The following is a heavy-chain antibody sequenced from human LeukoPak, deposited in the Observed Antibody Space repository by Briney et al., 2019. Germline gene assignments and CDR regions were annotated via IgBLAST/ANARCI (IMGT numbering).Heavy chain of an antibody. CDR3: ARAGGYCSSTSCYFFDY. CDR2: IIPIFGTA. CDR1: GGTFSSYA. D-gene: IGHD2-2*01. V-gene: IGHV1-69*13. J-gene: IGHJ4*02. Sequence: GASVKVSCKASGGTFSSYAISWVRQAPGQGLEWMGGIIPIFGTANYAQKFQGRVTITADESTSTAYMELSSLRSEDTAVYYCARAGGYCSSTSCYFFDYWGQGTLVTVSS.